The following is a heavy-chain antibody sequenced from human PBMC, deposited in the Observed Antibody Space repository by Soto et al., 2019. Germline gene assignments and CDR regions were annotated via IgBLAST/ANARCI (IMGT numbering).Heavy chain of an antibody. Sequence: GGSLRLSCAASGFTFSSYVMHGVRPAPGKGLVWVAVISYDGSNKYYADSVQGRFTISRDNSKNTLYLQMNSLRAEDTAVYYCAREIEVAYGGGDCYPPQPGYWGQGTLVTVSS. CDR3: AREIEVAYGGGDCYPPQPGY. CDR2: ISYDGSNK. D-gene: IGHD2-21*02. V-gene: IGHV3-30-3*01. CDR1: GFTFSSYV. J-gene: IGHJ4*02.